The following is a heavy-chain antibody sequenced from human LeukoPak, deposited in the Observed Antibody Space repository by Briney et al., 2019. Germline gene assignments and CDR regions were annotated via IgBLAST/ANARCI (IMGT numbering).Heavy chain of an antibody. V-gene: IGHV4-59*08. CDR3: ASQRYYDSSGYYYD. D-gene: IGHD3-22*01. CDR1: SGSISSYY. CDR2: IYYSGST. J-gene: IGHJ4*02. Sequence: SETLSLTCTVSSGSISSYYWSWIRQPPGKGLEWIGYIYYSGSTNYNPSLKSRVTISVDTSKNQFSLKLSSVTAADTAVYYCASQRYYDSSGYYYDWGQGTLVTVSS.